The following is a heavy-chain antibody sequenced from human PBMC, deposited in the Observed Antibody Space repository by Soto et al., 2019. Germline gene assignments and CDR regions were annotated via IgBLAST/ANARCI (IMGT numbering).Heavy chain of an antibody. CDR2: INSDGSAT. CDR1: GFPFSSYW. V-gene: IGHV3-74*03. D-gene: IGHD6-19*01. CDR3: LKVHSSGSASLDD. Sequence: EVQLVESGGGLVQPGGSLRLSCAASGFPFSSYWMHWVRQAPGKGLVWVSRINSDGSATAYADAVRGRFTISRDNDKNTLYLQMNTLRAEDTGVYYCLKVHSSGSASLDDWGQGTLVSVSS. J-gene: IGHJ4*02.